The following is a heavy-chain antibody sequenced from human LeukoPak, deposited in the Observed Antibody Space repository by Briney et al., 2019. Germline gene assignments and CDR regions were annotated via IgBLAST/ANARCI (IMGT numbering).Heavy chain of an antibody. J-gene: IGHJ4*02. CDR3: ARDFDSSGYYDY. CDR2: IYYSGST. CDR1: GGSISSGDYY. V-gene: IGHV4-30-4*01. D-gene: IGHD3-22*01. Sequence: KTSQTLSLTCTVSGGSISSGDYYWSWIRQPPGKGLEWIGYIYYSGSTYYNPSLKSRVTISVDTSKNQFSLNLSSVTAADTAVYYCARDFDSSGYYDYWGQGTLVTVSS.